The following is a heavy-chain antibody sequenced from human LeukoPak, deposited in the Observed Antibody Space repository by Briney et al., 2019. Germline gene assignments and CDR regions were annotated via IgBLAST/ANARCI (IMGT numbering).Heavy chain of an antibody. V-gene: IGHV1-18*01. CDR1: GYTFTSYG. Sequence: ASVKVSCKASGYTFTSYGISWVRQAPGQGLEWMGWISAYNGNTNYAQKLQGRVTMTTDTSTSTAYMELSSLRSEDTAVYYCARDEEGIAAATYYFDYWGQGTLVTVSS. CDR3: ARDEEGIAAATYYFDY. J-gene: IGHJ4*02. D-gene: IGHD6-13*01. CDR2: ISAYNGNT.